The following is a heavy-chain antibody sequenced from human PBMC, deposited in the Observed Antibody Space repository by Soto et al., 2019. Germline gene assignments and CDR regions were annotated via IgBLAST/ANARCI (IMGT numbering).Heavy chain of an antibody. CDR3: ASWLKGPDIGNYYYGMDV. CDR1: GGAFSDYA. Sequence: SVKVSCKASGGAFSDYAFSRVRQAPGQGLEWLGGIMPIFRAPDYAQKFQGRVTITADEFTRTAYMEMNSLRSEDTAVYYCASWLKGPDIGNYYYGMDVWGQ. D-gene: IGHD2-15*01. J-gene: IGHJ6*02. V-gene: IGHV1-69*13. CDR2: IMPIFRAP.